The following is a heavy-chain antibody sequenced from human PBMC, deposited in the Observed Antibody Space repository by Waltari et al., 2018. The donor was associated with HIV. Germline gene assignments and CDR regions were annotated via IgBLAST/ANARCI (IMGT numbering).Heavy chain of an antibody. V-gene: IGHV1-3*01. CDR2: INAGNGNT. CDR1: GYTFTSYA. J-gene: IGHJ6*02. D-gene: IGHD2-2*01. Sequence: QVQLVQSGAEVKKPGASVKVSCKASGYTFTSYAMHWVRQAPGQRLEWMGWINAGNGNTKYSQKFQGRVTITRDTSASTAYMELSSLRSEDTAVYYCARDCAVVPSYYYYGMDVWGQGTTVTVSS. CDR3: ARDCAVVPSYYYYGMDV.